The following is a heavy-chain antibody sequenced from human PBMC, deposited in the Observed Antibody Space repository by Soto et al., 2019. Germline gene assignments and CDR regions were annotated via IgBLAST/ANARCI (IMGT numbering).Heavy chain of an antibody. CDR2: IYHSGST. V-gene: IGHV4-30-2*01. Sequence: PSETLSLTCAVSGGSISSGGYSWSWIRQPPGKGLEWIGYIYHSGSTYYNPSLKSRVTISVDRSKNQFSLKLSSVTAADTAVYYCARVGYCSGGSCYWTFDPWGQGTLVTVSS. CDR3: ARVGYCSGGSCYWTFDP. D-gene: IGHD2-15*01. J-gene: IGHJ5*02. CDR1: GGSISSGGYS.